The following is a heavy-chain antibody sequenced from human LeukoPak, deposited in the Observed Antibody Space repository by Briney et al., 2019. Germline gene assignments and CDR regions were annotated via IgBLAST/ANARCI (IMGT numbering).Heavy chain of an antibody. V-gene: IGHV5-51*01. J-gene: IGHJ1*01. D-gene: IGHD3-22*01. Sequence: HGESLKISCKGSGYSFTSYWIGWVRQMPGKGLEWMGIIYPGDSDTRYSPSFQGQVTISADKSISTAYLQWSSLKASDTAMYYCARRDYYDSSGYALRDAEYFQHWGQGTLVTVSS. CDR2: IYPGDSDT. CDR1: GYSFTSYW. CDR3: ARRDYYDSSGYALRDAEYFQH.